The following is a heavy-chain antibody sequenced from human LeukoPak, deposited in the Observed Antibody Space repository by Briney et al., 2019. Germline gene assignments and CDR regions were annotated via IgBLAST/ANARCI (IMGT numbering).Heavy chain of an antibody. Sequence: GGSLRLSCAASGFTFSSYGMHWVRQAPGKGLEWVAVIWYDGSNKYYADSVKGRFTISRDNSKNTLYLQINSLRAEDTAVYYCARDRMADLYYFDYWGQGTLVTVSS. J-gene: IGHJ4*02. CDR3: ARDRMADLYYFDY. V-gene: IGHV3-33*01. D-gene: IGHD2-8*01. CDR2: IWYDGSNK. CDR1: GFTFSSYG.